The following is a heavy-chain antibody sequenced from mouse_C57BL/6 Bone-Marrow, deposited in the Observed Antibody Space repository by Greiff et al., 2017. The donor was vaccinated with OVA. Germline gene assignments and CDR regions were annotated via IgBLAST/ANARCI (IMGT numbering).Heavy chain of an antibody. Sequence: QVHVKQSGAELVKPGASVKISCKASGYTFTDYYINWVKQRPGKGLEWIGMIGPGSGSTYYNEKFKGKATLTADKSSSTAYMQLSSLTSEDSADYCCARGYGNSFAYWGQGTLVTVSA. CDR1: GYTFTDYY. J-gene: IGHJ3*01. V-gene: IGHV1-77*01. CDR3: ARGYGNSFAY. CDR2: IGPGSGST. D-gene: IGHD2-1*01.